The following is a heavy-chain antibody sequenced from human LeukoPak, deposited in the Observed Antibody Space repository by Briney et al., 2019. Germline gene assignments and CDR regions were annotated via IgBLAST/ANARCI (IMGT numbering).Heavy chain of an antibody. CDR1: GGSFSGYY. J-gene: IGHJ3*02. Sequence: SETLSLTCAVYGGSFSGYYWIWIRQPPGKGLEWIGEINHSGSTNYNPSLKSRVTISVDTSKNQFSLKLSSVTAADTAVYYCARGLSSRAWFPIWGQGTMVTVSS. CDR2: INHSGST. D-gene: IGHD3-10*01. V-gene: IGHV4-34*01. CDR3: ARGLSSRAWFPI.